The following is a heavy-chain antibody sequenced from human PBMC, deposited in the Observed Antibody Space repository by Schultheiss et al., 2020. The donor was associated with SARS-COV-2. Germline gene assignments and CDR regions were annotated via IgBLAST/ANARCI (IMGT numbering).Heavy chain of an antibody. CDR2: INPNSGGT. CDR1: GYTFTGYY. V-gene: IGHV1-2*04. J-gene: IGHJ5*02. Sequence: ASVKVSCKASGYTFTGYYMHWVRQAPGQGLEWMGWINPNSGGTNYAQKFQGWVTMTRDTSISTAYMELSSLRSEDTAVYYCARDTNWFDPWGQGTLVTVSS. CDR3: ARDTNWFDP.